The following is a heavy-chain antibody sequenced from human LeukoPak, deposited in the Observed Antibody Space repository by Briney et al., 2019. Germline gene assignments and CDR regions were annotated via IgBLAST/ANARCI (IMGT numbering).Heavy chain of an antibody. CDR3: TSRYYDFWSGYYPFDY. J-gene: IGHJ4*02. D-gene: IGHD3-3*01. V-gene: IGHV3-49*04. CDR2: IRSKAYGGTT. CDR1: GFTFGDYA. Sequence: PGGSLRLSCTASGFTFGDYAMSWVRQAPGKGLEWVGFIRSKAYGGTTEYAASVKGRFTISSDESKSIAYLQMNSLKTEDTAVYYCTSRYYDFWSGYYPFDYWGQGTLVTVSS.